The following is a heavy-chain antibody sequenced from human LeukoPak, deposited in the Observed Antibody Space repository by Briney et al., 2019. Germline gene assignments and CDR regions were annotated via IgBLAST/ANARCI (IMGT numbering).Heavy chain of an antibody. CDR3: ARTQLDLDGFDI. J-gene: IGHJ3*02. D-gene: IGHD1-1*01. CDR1: GFTFSSYW. V-gene: IGHV3-48*04. CDR2: ISSGTINHS. Sequence: GGSLRLSCAASGFTFSSYWMNWARQAPGKGLECLSYISSGTINHSNYADSVKGRFTISRDNARNSLYLQMNSLRGEDTAVYYCARTQLDLDGFDIWGQGTTVTVSS.